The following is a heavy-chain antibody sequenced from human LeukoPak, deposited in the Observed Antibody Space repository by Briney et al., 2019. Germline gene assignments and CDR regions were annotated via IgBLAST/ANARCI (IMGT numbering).Heavy chain of an antibody. CDR1: GFTFSSYS. V-gene: IGHV3-21*01. CDR3: ARIPLGDYYYMDV. J-gene: IGHJ6*03. CDR2: ISSSSSYI. Sequence: GGSLRLSCAASGFTFSSYSMNWVRRAPGKGLEWVSSISSSSSYIYYADSVKGRFTISRDNAKNSLYLQMNSLRAEGTAVYYCARIPLGDYYYMDVWGKGTTVTVSS. D-gene: IGHD3-10*01.